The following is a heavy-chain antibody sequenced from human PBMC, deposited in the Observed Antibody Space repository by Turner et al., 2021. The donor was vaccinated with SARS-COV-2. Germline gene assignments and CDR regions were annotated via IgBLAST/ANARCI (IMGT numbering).Heavy chain of an antibody. CDR3: AKEVQSSGSRTYDY. V-gene: IGHV3-74*01. J-gene: IGHJ4*02. D-gene: IGHD6-19*01. CDR1: GCTFNSYW. Sequence: EVQLVESGGGLVQPGGSLRLSCVVSGCTFNSYWMHWVRQVPGKGLVWVSRINTDGSTTTFADSVKGRFTISRDNAKNTLYLQMNSLRVEDTGVYYCAKEVQSSGSRTYDYWGQGTLVTVSS. CDR2: INTDGSTT.